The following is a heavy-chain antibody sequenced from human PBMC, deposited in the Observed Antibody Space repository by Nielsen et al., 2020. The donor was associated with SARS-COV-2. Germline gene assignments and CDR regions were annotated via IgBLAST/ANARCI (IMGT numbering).Heavy chain of an antibody. CDR1: GGSISSGDYY. D-gene: IGHD3-22*01. CDR2: IYYSGST. J-gene: IGHJ3*02. CDR3: ARAQRAGRDYYDSSGEGGDI. Sequence: SETLSLTCTVSGGSISSGDYYWSWIRQPPGKGLEWIGYIYYSGSTYYNPSLKSRVTTSVDTSKNQFSLKLSSVTAADTAVYYCARAQRAGRDYYDSSGEGGDIWGQGTMVTVSS. V-gene: IGHV4-30-4*01.